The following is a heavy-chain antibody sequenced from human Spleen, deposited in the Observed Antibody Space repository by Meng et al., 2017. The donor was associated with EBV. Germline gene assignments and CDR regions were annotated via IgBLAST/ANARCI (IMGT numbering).Heavy chain of an antibody. V-gene: IGHV1-18*01. CDR2: VSPYNGYT. Sequence: QVHMVQSGAEVEKHGASGNDGCKAYGYTFLHYGIKWVRQAPGQGLEWMGWVSPYNGYTSYAQNLKGRVTMTTDTSTNTAYMTLRSLRSDDTAVYYCARDRSEMAGSWGGYWGQGSLVTVSS. D-gene: IGHD5-24*01. CDR3: ARDRSEMAGSWGGY. CDR1: GYTFLHYG. J-gene: IGHJ4*01.